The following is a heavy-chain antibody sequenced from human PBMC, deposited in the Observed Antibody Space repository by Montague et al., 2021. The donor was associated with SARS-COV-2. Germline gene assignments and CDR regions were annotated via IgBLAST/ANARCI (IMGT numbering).Heavy chain of an antibody. CDR1: GFTFSSYA. Sequence: SLRLPCAASGFTFSSYAMHWVRQAPGKGLEWVAVISYDGSNKYYADSVKGRFTISRDNSKNTLYLQMNSLRAEDTAVYYCARDLAKVVAAPHDDYYYYYGMDVWGQGTTVTVSS. CDR2: ISYDGSNK. CDR3: ARDLAKVVAAPHDDYYYYYGMDV. V-gene: IGHV3-30*04. D-gene: IGHD2-15*01. J-gene: IGHJ6*02.